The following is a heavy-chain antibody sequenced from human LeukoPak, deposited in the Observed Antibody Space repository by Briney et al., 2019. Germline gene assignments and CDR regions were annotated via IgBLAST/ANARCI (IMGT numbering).Heavy chain of an antibody. CDR3: ARAMTTVWNGLATQDY. J-gene: IGHJ4*02. CDR1: GFTFSSYG. CDR2: IWYDGSNK. V-gene: IGHV3-33*01. D-gene: IGHD4-17*01. Sequence: PGRSLRLSCAASGFTFSSYGMHWVRQAPGKGLEWVAVIWYDGSNKHYADSVKGRFTISRDNSKNTLYLQMNSLRAEDTAVYYCARAMTTVWNGLATQDYWGQGTLVTVSS.